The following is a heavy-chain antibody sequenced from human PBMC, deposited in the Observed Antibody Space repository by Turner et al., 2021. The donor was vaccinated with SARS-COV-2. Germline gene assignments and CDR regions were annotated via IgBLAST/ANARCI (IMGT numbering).Heavy chain of an antibody. CDR2: INPNSGDT. V-gene: IGHV1-2*02. CDR3: ARGTYYYDISAYRNDAFDI. J-gene: IGHJ3*02. D-gene: IGHD3-22*01. CDR1: GYTFTGYY. Sequence: QVHLVQSGAEVKKPGASVKVSCKASGYTFTGYYMHWVRQAPGQGLEWMGCINPNSGDTNYAQKFQGRVTMTRDTSISTAYMELSRLRSDDTAVYYCARGTYYYDISAYRNDAFDIWGQGTMVTVSS.